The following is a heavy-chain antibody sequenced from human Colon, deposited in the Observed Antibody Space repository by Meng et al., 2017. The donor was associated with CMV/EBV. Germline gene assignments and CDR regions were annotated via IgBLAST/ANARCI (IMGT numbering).Heavy chain of an antibody. CDR2: IKNDGSTR. CDR1: GFILSNYW. V-gene: IGHV3-74*01. Sequence: VELVGPGGGVVQPWRFRTLSWDDSGFILSNYWMHWVRQAPGKGLVWISRIKNDGSTRGYAASVKGRFTISRDNATNTLYLQMNSLRAEDTAMYYCARDIFWGQSDYWGQGTLVTVSS. CDR3: ARDIFWGQSDY. D-gene: IGHD3-9*01. J-gene: IGHJ4*02.